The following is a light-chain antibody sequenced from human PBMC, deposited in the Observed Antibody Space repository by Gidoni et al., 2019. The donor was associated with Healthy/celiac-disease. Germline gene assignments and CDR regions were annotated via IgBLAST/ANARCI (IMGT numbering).Light chain of an antibody. CDR2: AAS. CDR1: PGISSY. V-gene: IGKV1-8*01. CDR3: QQYYSYPLT. J-gene: IGKJ4*01. Sequence: AIRMTQSASSFSASTGDRVTITCRASPGISSYLAWYQQKPGKAPKLLIYAASTLQSWVTSRFSGSGSGTDFTLTISCLQSEDFATYYCQQYYSYPLTFGGGTKVEIK.